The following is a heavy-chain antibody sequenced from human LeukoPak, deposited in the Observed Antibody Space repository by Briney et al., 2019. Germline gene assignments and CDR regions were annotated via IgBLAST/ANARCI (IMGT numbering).Heavy chain of an antibody. CDR1: GFTFRNFA. Sequence: GGSLRLSCAASGFTFRNFAMSWVRKAPGKGLEWVSAIGGGDTHYADSVKGRFTISRDDSRSTVDLQMSSLRAEDTAVYYCAKDGQSFNSMYDYFDSWGQGTLVTVSS. V-gene: IGHV3-23*01. CDR2: IGGGDT. J-gene: IGHJ4*02. CDR3: AKDGQSFNSMYDYFDS. D-gene: IGHD2-8*01.